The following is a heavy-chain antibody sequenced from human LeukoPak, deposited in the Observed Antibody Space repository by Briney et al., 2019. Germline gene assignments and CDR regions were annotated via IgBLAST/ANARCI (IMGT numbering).Heavy chain of an antibody. CDR1: VGSISSGNW. CDR2: IYHSGST. CDR3: ARWSNYYYYYGMDV. J-gene: IGHJ6*02. Sequence: PSGTLSLTCGVSVGSISSGNWWSWVRQSPGKGLEWIGEIYHSGSTNYNPSLKSRVTISVDKSKNQFSLKLSSVTAADTAVYYCARWSNYYYYYGMDVWGQGTTVTVSS. V-gene: IGHV4-4*02.